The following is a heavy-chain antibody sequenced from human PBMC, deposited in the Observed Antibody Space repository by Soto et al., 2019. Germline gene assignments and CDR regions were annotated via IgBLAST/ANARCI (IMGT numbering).Heavy chain of an antibody. Sequence: ELQLVESGGGVVQFGRSLRLSCAASGFTFDDHAMHWVRQVPGKGLEWVSGISWNGDDIGYVASVKGRFTISRDNVKNVLYLQMDSLTTDHSVGYFCATDRKSDFARGRGLAHWGQGTLVTVSS. V-gene: IGHV3-9*01. CDR2: ISWNGDDI. CDR3: ATDRKSDFARGRGLAH. D-gene: IGHD2-21*01. CDR1: GFTFDDHA. J-gene: IGHJ4*02.